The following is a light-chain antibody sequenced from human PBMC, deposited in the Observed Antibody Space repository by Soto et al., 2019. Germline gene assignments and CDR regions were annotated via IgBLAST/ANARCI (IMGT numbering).Light chain of an antibody. CDR3: QQYDDWPPRIT. CDR1: QSVRSN. J-gene: IGKJ5*01. Sequence: EIVMTQSPATLSVSPGERATLSCRASQSVRSNLAWFQQKPGQAPSLLLYGASTRATGIPVRFSGSGSGTEFTLIISSLQSEDSAVYYCQQYDDWPPRITFGQGTRLEIK. CDR2: GAS. V-gene: IGKV3-15*01.